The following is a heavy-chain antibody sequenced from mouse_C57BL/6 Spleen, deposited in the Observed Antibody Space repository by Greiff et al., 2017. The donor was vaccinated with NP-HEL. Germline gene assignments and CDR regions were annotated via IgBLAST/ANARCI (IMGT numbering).Heavy chain of an antibody. D-gene: IGHD1-1*01. Sequence: QVQLQQSGTELVKPGASVKLSCKASGYTFTSYWMHWVKQRPGQGLEWIGNINPSNGGTNYNEKFKSKATLTVDKSSSTAYMQLSSLTSEDSAVSYCARSSYNFAWYFDVWGTGTTVTVSS. CDR3: ARSSYNFAWYFDV. CDR2: INPSNGGT. J-gene: IGHJ1*03. V-gene: IGHV1-53*01. CDR1: GYTFTSYW.